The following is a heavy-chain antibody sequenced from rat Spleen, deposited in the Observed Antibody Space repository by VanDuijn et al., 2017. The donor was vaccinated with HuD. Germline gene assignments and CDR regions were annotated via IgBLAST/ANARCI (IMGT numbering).Heavy chain of an antibody. D-gene: IGHD1-2*01. CDR3: ATAKIATSTGGFDF. Sequence: EVRLVESDGGLVQPGRSLKLSCAASGFIFSDYYMAWVRQAPKKGLEWVASISYDRSSTYYRDSVKGRFTISRDNAKSTLYLQMDSLRSEDTATYYCATAKIATSTGGFDFWGPGTMVTVSS. CDR1: GFIFSDYY. V-gene: IGHV5-7*01. J-gene: IGHJ1*01. CDR2: ISYDRSST.